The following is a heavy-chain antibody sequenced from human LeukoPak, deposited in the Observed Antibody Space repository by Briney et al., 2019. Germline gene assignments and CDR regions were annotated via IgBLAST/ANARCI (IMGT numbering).Heavy chain of an antibody. J-gene: IGHJ4*02. V-gene: IGHV1-8*03. D-gene: IGHD4-17*01. Sequence: ASVKVSCKASGYTFTSYDINWVRQATGQGLEWMGWMNPNSGNTGYAQKFQGRVTITRNTSISTAYMELSSLRSEDTAVYYCAKGFNMPETTGGCWGQGTLVTVSS. CDR2: MNPNSGNT. CDR1: GYTFTSYD. CDR3: AKGFNMPETTGGC.